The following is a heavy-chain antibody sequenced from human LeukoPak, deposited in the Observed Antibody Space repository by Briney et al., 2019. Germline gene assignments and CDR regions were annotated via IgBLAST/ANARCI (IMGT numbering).Heavy chain of an antibody. D-gene: IGHD2-21*01. V-gene: IGHV3-23*01. CDR3: AKAPVTSCRGAYCYPFDS. Sequence: GGSLRLSCAASGFTLSTYAMSWVRQTPGQGLEWVAATSSSDAGTYHADSVRGRFTISRDNSKNTLYLQMNSLRAEDAAVYFCAKAPVTSCRGAYCYPFDSWGQGTLVTVSS. CDR2: TSSSDAGT. CDR1: GFTLSTYA. J-gene: IGHJ4*02.